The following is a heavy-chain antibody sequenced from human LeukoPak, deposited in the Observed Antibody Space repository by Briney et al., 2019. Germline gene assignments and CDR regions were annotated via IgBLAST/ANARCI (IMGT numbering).Heavy chain of an antibody. CDR3: ARYLSEGRGGATPLWFDP. D-gene: IGHD1-26*01. J-gene: IGHJ5*02. Sequence: SETLSLTCTFSGGSISSSFYYWGWIRQPPGKGLEWIGSMYYSGSTYYNPSLKSRVTISLDTSKNQFSLNLSSVTAADTAVYYCARYLSEGRGGATPLWFDPWGQGTLVTVSS. CDR1: GGSISSSFYY. CDR2: MYYSGST. V-gene: IGHV4-39*07.